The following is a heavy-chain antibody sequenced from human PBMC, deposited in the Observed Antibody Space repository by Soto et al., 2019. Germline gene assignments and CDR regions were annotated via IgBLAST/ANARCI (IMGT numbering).Heavy chain of an antibody. D-gene: IGHD6-13*01. V-gene: IGHV4-39*01. CDR2: IYYSGST. CDR1: GGSISSSSYY. Sequence: QLQLQESGPGLVKPSETLSLTCTVSGGSISSSSYYWGWIRQPPGKGLEWIGSIYYSGSTYYNPSLKSRVTIPIETSKNQFSLKLSSVTAADTAVYYCARGLLNSSSWSKNYYYYYGMDVWGQGTTVTVSS. J-gene: IGHJ6*02. CDR3: ARGLLNSSSWSKNYYYYYGMDV.